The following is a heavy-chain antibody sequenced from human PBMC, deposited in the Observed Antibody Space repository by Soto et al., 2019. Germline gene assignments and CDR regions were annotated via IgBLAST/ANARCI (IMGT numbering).Heavy chain of an antibody. V-gene: IGHV3-23*01. J-gene: IGHJ6*02. CDR3: AEIMRHTDYYSYYGMDV. Sequence: EVQLLESGGGLVQPGGSLRLSCAASGFTFSSYAMSWVRQAPGKGLEWVSAISGSGGSTYYADSVKGRFTIYRDNYKNTMYLQMNSLRAEDKAVDYCAEIMRHTDYYSYYGMDVWGQGTTVTVSS. CDR2: ISGSGGST. CDR1: GFTFSSYA. D-gene: IGHD2-8*01.